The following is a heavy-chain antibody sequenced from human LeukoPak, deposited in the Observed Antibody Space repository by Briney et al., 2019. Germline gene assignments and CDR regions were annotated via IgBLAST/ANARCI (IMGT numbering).Heavy chain of an antibody. D-gene: IGHD6-19*01. J-gene: IGHJ1*01. CDR1: GFTFSSYS. CDR3: ARDSDGVAGTTSYFQH. V-gene: IGHV3-21*01. Sequence: GGSLRLSCAASGFTFSSYSMNWVRQAPGKGLEWVSSISTSSSYIYYADSLEGRFTISRDNAKKSLYLQMSSLRAEDTAVYYCARDSDGVAGTTSYFQHWGQGTLATVSS. CDR2: ISTSSSYI.